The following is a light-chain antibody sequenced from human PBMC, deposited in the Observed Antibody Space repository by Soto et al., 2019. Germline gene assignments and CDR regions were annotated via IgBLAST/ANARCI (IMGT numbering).Light chain of an antibody. CDR3: QQYDHLPFT. CDR2: DAS. J-gene: IGKJ3*01. V-gene: IGKV1-33*01. CDR1: QDIRNY. Sequence: DIQMTQSPSSVSASVGDRVTITCQASQDIRNYLNWYQQKPGKAPKLMIYDASNLETGVPSRFSGSGSVTDFAFTISSLQPEDIATYYCQQYDHLPFTFCPGTKVDIK.